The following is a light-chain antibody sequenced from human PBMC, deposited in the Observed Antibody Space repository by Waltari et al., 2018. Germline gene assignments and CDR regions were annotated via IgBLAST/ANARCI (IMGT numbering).Light chain of an antibody. CDR1: QSVSKY. Sequence: DIVLTQSPGTLSLSPGERASLFCRASQSVSKYLAWYQQKPGQAPRLVMYDASTRATGIPDRFSGSGSGTDFSLTISRLEPEDFAVYYCQKYVNLPATFGQGTRVEIK. V-gene: IGKV3-20*01. CDR3: QKYVNLPAT. J-gene: IGKJ1*01. CDR2: DAS.